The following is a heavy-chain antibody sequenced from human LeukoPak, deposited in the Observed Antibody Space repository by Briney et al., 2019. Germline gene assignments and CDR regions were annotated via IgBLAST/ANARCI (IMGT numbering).Heavy chain of an antibody. CDR3: ARDKNLRYCSSTSCYWSWFDP. V-gene: IGHV1-2*02. Sequence: ASVKVSCKASGYTFTGYYMHWVRQAPGQGLEWMGWINPNSGGTNYALKFQGRVTMTRDTSISTAYMELSRLRSDDTAVYYCARDKNLRYCSSTSCYWSWFDPWGQGTLVTVSS. J-gene: IGHJ5*02. CDR1: GYTFTGYY. D-gene: IGHD2-2*01. CDR2: INPNSGGT.